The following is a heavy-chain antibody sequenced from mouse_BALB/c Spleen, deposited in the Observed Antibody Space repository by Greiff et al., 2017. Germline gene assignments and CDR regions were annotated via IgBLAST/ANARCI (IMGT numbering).Heavy chain of an antibody. D-gene: IGHD3-1*01. CDR3: KREGSSGYVWFAY. V-gene: IGHV1S81*02. CDR1: GYTFTSYY. J-gene: IGHJ3*01. CDR2: INPSNGGT. Sequence: VQGVESGAELVKPGASVKLSCKASGYTFTSYYMYWVKQRPGQGLEWIGEINPSNGGTNFNEKFKSKATLTVDKSSSTAYMQLSSLTSEDSAVYYCKREGSSGYVWFAYWGQGTLVTVSA.